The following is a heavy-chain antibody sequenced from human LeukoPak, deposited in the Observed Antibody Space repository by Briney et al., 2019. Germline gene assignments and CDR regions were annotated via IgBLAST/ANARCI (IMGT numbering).Heavy chain of an antibody. J-gene: IGHJ4*02. CDR2: ISSSSSYI. V-gene: IGHV3-21*01. CDR3: AREARNWGWDY. D-gene: IGHD7-27*01. Sequence: GGSLRLSCAASGFTFSSYWMSWVRQAPGKGLEWVSSISSSSSYIYYADSVKGRFTISRDNAKNSLYLQMNSLRAEDTAVYYCAREARNWGWDYWGQGTLVTVSS. CDR1: GFTFSSYW.